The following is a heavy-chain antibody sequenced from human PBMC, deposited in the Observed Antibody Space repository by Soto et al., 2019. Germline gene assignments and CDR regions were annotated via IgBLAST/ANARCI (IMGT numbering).Heavy chain of an antibody. CDR3: ARGVGELTPAFDY. J-gene: IGHJ4*02. CDR1: GGSFSGYY. V-gene: IGHV4-34*01. CDR2: INHSGST. D-gene: IGHD1-26*01. Sequence: QVQLQQWGAGLLKPSETLSLTCAVYGGSFSGYYWSWIRQPPGKGLEWIGEINHSGSTNYNPSLKRRVTISVDTSKNQFSLKLSSLTAAETAVYYCARGVGELTPAFDYWGQGTLVTVSS.